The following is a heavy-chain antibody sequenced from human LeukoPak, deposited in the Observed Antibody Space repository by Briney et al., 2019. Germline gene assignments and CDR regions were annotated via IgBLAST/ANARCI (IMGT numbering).Heavy chain of an antibody. V-gene: IGHV1-2*02. CDR3: ARVRQQMVRYYFDY. CDR2: LNPNSGDT. D-gene: IGHD3-10*01. CDR1: GYTFTDYY. Sequence: GASVKVSCKASGYTFTDYYIHWVRQAPGQGLEWMGWLNPNSGDTNYAQRFQGRVTMTRDTSISTAYMELSRLRSDDTAVYYCARVRQQMVRYYFDYWGQGTLVTVSS. J-gene: IGHJ4*02.